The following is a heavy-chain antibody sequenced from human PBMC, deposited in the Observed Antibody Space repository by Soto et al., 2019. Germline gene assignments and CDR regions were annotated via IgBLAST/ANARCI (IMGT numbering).Heavy chain of an antibody. CDR1: GDSVSSGGYY. CDR2: IYSSGSA. CDR3: ERGFGSVSMDA. Sequence: SETLSLTCTVSGDSVSSGGYYWSWIRQPPGKGLEWIGYIYSSGSANYNPSLKSRVTISRDTSKNQISLKVASVTAADTAGYYCERGFGSVSMDAWGQGTTVTVTS. D-gene: IGHD2-8*01. V-gene: IGHV4-61*08. J-gene: IGHJ6*02.